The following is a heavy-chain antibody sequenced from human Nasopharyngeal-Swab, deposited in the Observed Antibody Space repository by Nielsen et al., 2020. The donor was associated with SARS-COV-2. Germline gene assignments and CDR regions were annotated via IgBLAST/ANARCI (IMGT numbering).Heavy chain of an antibody. Sequence: ASVKVSCKASGYTFSNYGISWVRQAPGQGLEWMGWISAFNGYTNYAQKFQGRVTMTTDTATSTAYMEFRSLRSDDTAVYYCARRSHPYNYESPNYPLDFWGQGTLVTVSS. CDR1: GYTFSNYG. CDR3: ARRSHPYNYESPNYPLDF. V-gene: IGHV1-18*01. D-gene: IGHD3-16*01. J-gene: IGHJ4*02. CDR2: ISAFNGYT.